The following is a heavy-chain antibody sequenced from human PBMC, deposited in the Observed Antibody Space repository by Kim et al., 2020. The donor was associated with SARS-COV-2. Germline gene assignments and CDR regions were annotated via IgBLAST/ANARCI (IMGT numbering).Heavy chain of an antibody. J-gene: IGHJ3*02. V-gene: IGHV1-69*04. D-gene: IGHD4-17*01. CDR3: ARDCGDYGGHDAFDI. Sequence: QKFQGRVTITADKSTSTANMELRSMRSEDTAVYYCARDCGDYGGHDAFDIWGQGTMVTVSS.